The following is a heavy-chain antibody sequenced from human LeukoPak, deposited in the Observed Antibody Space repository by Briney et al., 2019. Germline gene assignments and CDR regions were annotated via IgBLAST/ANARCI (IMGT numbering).Heavy chain of an antibody. D-gene: IGHD6-13*01. J-gene: IGHJ3*02. CDR2: ISSSSYI. V-gene: IGHV3-21*04. Sequence: GGSLRLSCAASGFTFSSCSMNWVRQAPGKGLEWVSSISSSSYIYYADSVKGRFTISRDNAKNSLYLQMNSLRAEDTAVYYCAKDPQQDAFDIWGQGTMVTVSS. CDR3: AKDPQQDAFDI. CDR1: GFTFSSCS.